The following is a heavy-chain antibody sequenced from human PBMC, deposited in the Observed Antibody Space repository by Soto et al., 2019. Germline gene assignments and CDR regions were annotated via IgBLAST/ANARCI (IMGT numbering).Heavy chain of an antibody. D-gene: IGHD2-8*01. J-gene: IGHJ5*01. V-gene: IGHV6-1*01. CDR3: VRLIGKSWLDF. CDR1: GDSVSSSSVT. CDR2: TYYRSKWYN. Sequence: LSQTLSLTCAISGDSVSSSSVTWNWIRQSPSRGLEWLGRTYYRSKWYNDYAESVKSRITINPETSKNQFSLHLNSVTPEDTAVYYCVRLIGKSWLDFWGQGTMVT.